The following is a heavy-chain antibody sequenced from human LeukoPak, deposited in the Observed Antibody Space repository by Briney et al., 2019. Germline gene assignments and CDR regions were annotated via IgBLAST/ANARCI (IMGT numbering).Heavy chain of an antibody. CDR3: ARRHCSISNCAGAFDI. Sequence: SQTLSLTCTVSGGSISSGDYYWSWIRQPPGKGLEWIGYIYYSGSTYYNPSLKSRVTISVDTSKNQFSLKLSSVTAADTAVYYCARRHCSISNCAGAFDIWGQGTMVTVSS. J-gene: IGHJ3*02. V-gene: IGHV4-30-4*01. CDR1: GGSISSGDYY. CDR2: IYYSGST. D-gene: IGHD7-27*01.